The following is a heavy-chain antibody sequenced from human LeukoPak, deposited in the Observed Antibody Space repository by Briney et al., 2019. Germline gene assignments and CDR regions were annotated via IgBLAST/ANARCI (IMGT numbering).Heavy chain of an antibody. D-gene: IGHD2-2*01. Sequence: GGSLRLSCAASGFTFSSYAMSWVRQAPGKGLEWVSAISGSGGSTYYADSVKGRFTISRDNSKNTLYLQMNSLRAEDTAVYYCAKVSCSSTSCYRYFDYWGQGTLVTVSS. V-gene: IGHV3-23*01. CDR3: AKVSCSSTSCYRYFDY. CDR1: GFTFSSYA. J-gene: IGHJ4*02. CDR2: ISGSGGST.